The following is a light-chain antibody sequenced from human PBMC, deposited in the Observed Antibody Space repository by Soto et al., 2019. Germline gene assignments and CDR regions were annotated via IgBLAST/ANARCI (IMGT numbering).Light chain of an antibody. Sequence: ENVLTQSPATLSLSPGEGATLSCRASQSINTYLAWYQQKPCQAPRLLIYDASKRATGIPAKFSGSGSGTNFTLTISNLEPEDFAIYYCQQYGGVPYTFGQGTKLEIK. V-gene: IGKV3-11*01. CDR1: QSINTY. CDR3: QQYGGVPYT. J-gene: IGKJ2*01. CDR2: DAS.